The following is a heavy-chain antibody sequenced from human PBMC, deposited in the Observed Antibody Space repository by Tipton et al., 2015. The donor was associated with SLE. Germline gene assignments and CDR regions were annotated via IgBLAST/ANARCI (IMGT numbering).Heavy chain of an antibody. D-gene: IGHD2/OR15-2a*01. V-gene: IGHV4-4*07. J-gene: IGHJ6*02. CDR2: ICSSGST. CDR3: ARIVTDYFYYAMDV. Sequence: LRLSCVVSGGSINGYCWSWIRQPAGKGLEWVGRICSSGSTDYSPSLKTRVTMSLDTSKNQFSLNLTSVTAADTAVYYCARIVTDYFYYAMDVWGQGTTVTVYS. CDR1: GGSINGYC.